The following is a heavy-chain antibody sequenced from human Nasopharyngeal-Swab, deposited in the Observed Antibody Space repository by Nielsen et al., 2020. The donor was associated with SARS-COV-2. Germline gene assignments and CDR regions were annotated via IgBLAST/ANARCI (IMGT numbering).Heavy chain of an antibody. V-gene: IGHV3-23*01. D-gene: IGHD2-15*01. CDR3: AKGGGGSCFSSMDV. Sequence: VRQAPGKGLEWVSRICGSDTNTYYADSVKGWFTISRDNSQNTLYLQMNSLRAEDTAVYFCAKGGGGSCFSSMDVWGQGTTVTVSS. CDR2: ICGSDTNT. J-gene: IGHJ6*02.